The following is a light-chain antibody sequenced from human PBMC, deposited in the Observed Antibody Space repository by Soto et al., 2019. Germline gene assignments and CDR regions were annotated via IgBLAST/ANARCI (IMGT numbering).Light chain of an antibody. Sequence: EIVLTHSPATLSASPGQTVTLSSRLAWYQRRPGQVPRLLIYDTSTRAPGISARFSGSGSGTEFTLTISSLQSEDFAVYYCQEYIQWPPGMFGPGTKVDIK. J-gene: IGKJ1*01. V-gene: IGKV3-15*01. CDR3: QEYIQWPPGM. CDR2: DTS.